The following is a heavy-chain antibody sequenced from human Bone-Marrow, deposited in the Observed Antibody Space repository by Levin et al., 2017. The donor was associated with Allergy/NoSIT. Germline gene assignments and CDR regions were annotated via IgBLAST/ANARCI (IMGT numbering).Heavy chain of an antibody. J-gene: IGHJ3*02. V-gene: IGHV3-21*01. D-gene: IGHD6-19*01. CDR3: ARETIAVAWSDAFDI. CDR1: GFTFSSYS. CDR2: ISSSSSYI. Sequence: GESLKISCAASGFTFSSYSMNWVRQAPGKGLEWVSSISSSSSYIYYADSVKGRFTISRDNAKNSLYLQMNSLRAEDTAVYYCARETIAVAWSDAFDIWGQGTMVTVSS.